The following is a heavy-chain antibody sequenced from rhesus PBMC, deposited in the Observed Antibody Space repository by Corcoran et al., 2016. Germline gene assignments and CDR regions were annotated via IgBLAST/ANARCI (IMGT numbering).Heavy chain of an antibody. D-gene: IGHD6-31*01. CDR3: AKDRGYSSGWFDY. CDR2: INSGGGST. CDR1: GFTLSSYW. Sequence: VQLVESGGGLAKPGGSLRLSCAASGFTLSSYWRNGVRQASGKGLEWVSAINSGGGSTYYADSVKGRFTISRDNSKNTLSLQMNSLRAEDTAVYYCAKDRGYSSGWFDYWGQGVLVTVSS. V-gene: IGHV3S42*01. J-gene: IGHJ4*01.